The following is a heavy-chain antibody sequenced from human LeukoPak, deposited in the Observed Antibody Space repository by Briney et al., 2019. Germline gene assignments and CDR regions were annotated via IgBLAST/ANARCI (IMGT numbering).Heavy chain of an antibody. CDR3: ALDCSGGNCYSAY. J-gene: IGHJ4*01. Sequence: GGSLRLSCAASGFTFSTYSMSWVRQAPGKGLEWVSSITSGSSYIFYAASVKGRFTISRDNAKNSLYLQMNSLRVEDTAVYYCALDCSGGNCYSAYWGHGTLVTVSS. D-gene: IGHD2-15*01. CDR1: GFTFSTYS. CDR2: ITSGSSYI. V-gene: IGHV3-21*01.